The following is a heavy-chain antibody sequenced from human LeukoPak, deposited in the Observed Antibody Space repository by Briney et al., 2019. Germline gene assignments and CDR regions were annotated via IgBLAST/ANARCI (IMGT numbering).Heavy chain of an antibody. CDR1: GFTFSSYE. V-gene: IGHV3-48*03. CDR3: ARVGTRGPRVSSLDV. Sequence: PGGSLRLSCAASGFTFSSYEMNWVRQAPGKGLEWVSYISSSGSTIYYADSVKGRFTISRDNAKNSLYLQMNSLRAEDTALYYCARVGTRGPRVSSLDVWGQGTTVTVSS. J-gene: IGHJ6*02. CDR2: ISSSGSTI. D-gene: IGHD3-16*02.